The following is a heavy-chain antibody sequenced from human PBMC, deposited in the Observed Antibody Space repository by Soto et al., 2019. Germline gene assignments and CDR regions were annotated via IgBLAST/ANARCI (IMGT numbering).Heavy chain of an antibody. D-gene: IGHD5-12*01. V-gene: IGHV1-46*01. J-gene: IGHJ6*02. CDR2: INPRGGST. CDR3: GRDGGPYERQGPIAAMYGMAV. Sequence: ASVKVSCKASGYTFTSYYMHWVRQAPGQGLEWMGIINPRGGSTSYAQKFQGRVTMTRDTCTSTVYMELSSLRSEDTAVYYCGRDGGPYERQGPIAAMYGMAVWGQGTTDTVSS. CDR1: GYTFTSYY.